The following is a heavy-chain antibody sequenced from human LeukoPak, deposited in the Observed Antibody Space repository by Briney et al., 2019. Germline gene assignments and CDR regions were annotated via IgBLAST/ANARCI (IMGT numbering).Heavy chain of an antibody. CDR2: IKQDGSEK. V-gene: IGHV3-7*04. Sequence: QPGGSLRLSCAASGFSFSRYWMSWVRQAPGKGLEWVANIKQDGSEKNYVESVKGRFTISRDNAKNSLYLQMNSLRAEDTAVYYCARGGGSGSKGYDAFDIWGQGTMVTVSS. CDR1: GFSFSRYW. D-gene: IGHD3-10*01. J-gene: IGHJ3*02. CDR3: ARGGGSGSKGYDAFDI.